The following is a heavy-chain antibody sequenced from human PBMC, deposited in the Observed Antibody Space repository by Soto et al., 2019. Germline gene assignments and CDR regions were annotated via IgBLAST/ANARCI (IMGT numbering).Heavy chain of an antibody. D-gene: IGHD6-13*01. CDR2: IYYSGST. Sequence: QVQLQESGPGLVKPSQTLSLTCTVSGGSISSGDYYWSWIRQPPGKGLEWIGYIYYSGSTYYNPSLKSPVTVSVDTSKNQFSLKPSSVTAADTAVSYCARERPDGSRLDPWGQGTLVTVSS. V-gene: IGHV4-30-4*01. J-gene: IGHJ5*02. CDR3: ARERPDGSRLDP. CDR1: GGSISSGDYY.